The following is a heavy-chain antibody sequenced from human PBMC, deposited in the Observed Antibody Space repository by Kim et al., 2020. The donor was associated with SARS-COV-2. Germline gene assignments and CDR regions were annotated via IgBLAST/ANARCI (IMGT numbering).Heavy chain of an antibody. CDR2: MNPNSGNT. D-gene: IGHD3-9*01. CDR1: GYTFTSYD. V-gene: IGHV1-8*01. Sequence: ASVKVSCKASGYTFTSYDINWVRQATGQGLEWMGWMNPNSGNTGYAQKLQGRVTMTRNTSISTAYMALSSLRSEDTAVYYCARAQKWPLYDILTGYYPNYYYDYGMDVWGQGTTVTVSS. J-gene: IGHJ6*02. CDR3: ARAQKWPLYDILTGYYPNYYYDYGMDV.